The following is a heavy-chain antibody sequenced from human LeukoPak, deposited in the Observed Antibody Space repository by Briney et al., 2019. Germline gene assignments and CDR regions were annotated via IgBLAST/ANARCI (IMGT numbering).Heavy chain of an antibody. D-gene: IGHD6-13*01. CDR2: IRGSGDRT. V-gene: IGHV3-23*01. CDR3: AKDMSSSLDDAFDI. Sequence: PGGSLRLSCAASGFTFSSYAMSWVRQAPGKGLEWVSAIRGSGDRTHYADSVKGRFTISRDNAKNSLYLQMNSLRAEDMALYYCAKDMSSSLDDAFDIWGQGTMVTVSS. CDR1: GFTFSSYA. J-gene: IGHJ3*02.